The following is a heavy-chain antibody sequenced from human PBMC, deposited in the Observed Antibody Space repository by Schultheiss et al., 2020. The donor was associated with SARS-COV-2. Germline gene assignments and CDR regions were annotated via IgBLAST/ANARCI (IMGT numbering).Heavy chain of an antibody. V-gene: IGHV3-23*01. CDR1: GFTFSSYA. D-gene: IGHD5-18*01. J-gene: IGHJ4*02. Sequence: GGSLRLSCAASGFTFSSYAMSWVRQAPGKGLEWVSAISGSGGSTYYADSVKGRFTISRDNSKNTLYLQMNSLRAEDTAVYYCARARGIHYYFDYWGQGTLVTVSS. CDR3: ARARGIHYYFDY. CDR2: ISGSGGST.